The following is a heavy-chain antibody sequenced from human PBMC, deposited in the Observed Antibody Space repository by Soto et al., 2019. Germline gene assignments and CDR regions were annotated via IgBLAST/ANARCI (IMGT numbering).Heavy chain of an antibody. V-gene: IGHV1-69*01. J-gene: IGHJ6*02. Sequence: QVQLVQSGAEVKKPGSSVKVSCKASGGTFSSYAISWVRQAPGQGLEWMGGIIPISETTNYAQKFQGRVTITADESMSTAYMELSSRGSEDTAVYYCARSQGSSTSLEIYYYYYYGMDVWGQGTTVTVSS. CDR1: GGTFSSYA. D-gene: IGHD2-2*01. CDR3: ARSQGSSTSLEIYYYYYYGMDV. CDR2: IIPISETT.